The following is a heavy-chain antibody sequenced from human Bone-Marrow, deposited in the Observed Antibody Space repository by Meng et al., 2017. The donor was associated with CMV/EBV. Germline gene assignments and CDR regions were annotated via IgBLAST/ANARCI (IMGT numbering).Heavy chain of an antibody. J-gene: IGHJ3*02. D-gene: IGHD5-18*01. Sequence: GGPLRLSCAASGFTFSSYWMHWVRQAPGKGLVWVSRINSDGSSTSYADSVKGRFTISRDNAKNTLYLQMNSLRAEDTAVDYCARVDTAMGAFDIWGQGTMVTVPS. V-gene: IGHV3-74*01. CDR1: GFTFSSYW. CDR3: ARVDTAMGAFDI. CDR2: INSDGSST.